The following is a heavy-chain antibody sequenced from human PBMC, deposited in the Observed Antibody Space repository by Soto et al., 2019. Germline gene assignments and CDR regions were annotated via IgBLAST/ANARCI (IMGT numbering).Heavy chain of an antibody. CDR2: IYYSGST. D-gene: IGHD3-10*01. CDR3: ARNPLSGLRGVIMGWFDP. CDR1: GGSISSYY. Sequence: LSLTCTVSGGSISSYYWSWIRQPPGKGLEWIGYIYYSGSTNYNPSLKSRVTISVDTSKNQFSLKLSSVTAADTAVYYCARNPLSGLRGVIMGWFDPWGQGTLVTVSS. V-gene: IGHV4-59*08. J-gene: IGHJ5*02.